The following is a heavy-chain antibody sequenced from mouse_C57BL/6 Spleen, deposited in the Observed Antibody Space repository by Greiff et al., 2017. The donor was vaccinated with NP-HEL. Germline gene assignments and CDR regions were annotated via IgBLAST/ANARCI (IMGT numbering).Heavy chain of an antibody. J-gene: IGHJ1*03. CDR2: ISYDGSN. CDR3: ASSDGYSYFDV. V-gene: IGHV3-6*01. CDR1: GYSITSGYY. D-gene: IGHD2-3*01. Sequence: DVKLQESGPGLVKPSQSLSLTCSVTGYSITSGYYWNWIRQFPGNKLEWMGYISYDGSNNYNPSLKNRISITRDTSKNQFFLKLNSVTTEDTATYYCASSDGYSYFDVWGTGTTVTVSS.